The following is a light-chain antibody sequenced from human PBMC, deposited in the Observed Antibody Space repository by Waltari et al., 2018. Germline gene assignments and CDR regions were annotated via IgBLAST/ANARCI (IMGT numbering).Light chain of an antibody. CDR1: QSINTY. V-gene: IGKV3-11*01. Sequence: LVLTQSPATLSLSPGERATLSCRASQSINTYLAWYQQKPGQAPRLLIYDAANRATGIPARFSGSGSGTDFTLIISSLEPEDFAVYYCQQRSNWPPITFGQGTRLEMK. CDR2: DAA. CDR3: QQRSNWPPIT. J-gene: IGKJ5*01.